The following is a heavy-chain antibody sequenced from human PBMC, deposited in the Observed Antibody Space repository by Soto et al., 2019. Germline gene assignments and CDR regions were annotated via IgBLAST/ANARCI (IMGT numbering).Heavy chain of an antibody. CDR1: GYTFRTNG. V-gene: IGHV1-18*04. J-gene: IGHJ5*02. D-gene: IGHD6-6*01. CDR2: ISAYNGNT. Sequence: QVQLVQSGAEVKRPGASVKVSCNASGYTFRTNGISWVRQAPGQGLEWMGWISAYNGNTNYAQNFQGRVTMTTDASTSTAYMELRSLRSDDTAVYYCARDHIAVRPGWFDPWGQGTLVTVSS. CDR3: ARDHIAVRPGWFDP.